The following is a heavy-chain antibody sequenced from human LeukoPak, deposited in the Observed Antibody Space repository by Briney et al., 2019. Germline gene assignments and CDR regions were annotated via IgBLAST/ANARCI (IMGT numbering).Heavy chain of an antibody. J-gene: IGHJ4*02. V-gene: IGHV1-2*02. D-gene: IGHD3-3*01. Sequence: ASVKVSCKASGGTFSSYAISWVRQAPGQGLEWMGWINPNSGGTNYAQKFQGRVTMTRDTSISTAYMELSRLRSDDTAVYYCARESDFWSGYTEYYFDYWGQGTLVTVSS. CDR1: GGTFSSYA. CDR3: ARESDFWSGYTEYYFDY. CDR2: INPNSGGT.